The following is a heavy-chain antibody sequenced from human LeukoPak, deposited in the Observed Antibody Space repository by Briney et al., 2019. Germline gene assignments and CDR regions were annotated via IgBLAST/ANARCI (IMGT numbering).Heavy chain of an antibody. Sequence: CGMHWVRQVPGKGLESVAVIWDDGSQKYYADSVKRRITIPRENSKNTLFLQMNSLRAEDTAVYYCARERCSGGSCDSRAEYYQHWGLGTLVTVSS. CDR3: ARERCSGGSCDSRAEYYQH. D-gene: IGHD2-15*01. CDR2: IWDDGSQK. V-gene: IGHV3-33*01. J-gene: IGHJ1*01. CDR1: CG.